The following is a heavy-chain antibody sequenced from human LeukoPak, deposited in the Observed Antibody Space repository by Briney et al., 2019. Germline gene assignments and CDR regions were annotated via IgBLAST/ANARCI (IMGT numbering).Heavy chain of an antibody. CDR2: ISSSSSTI. J-gene: IGHJ6*03. CDR1: GFTFISYS. D-gene: IGHD6-6*01. Sequence: TGGSLRLSCAASGFTFISYSMNWVRQAPGKGLEWVSYISSSSSTIYYADSVKGRFTIFRDNAKNSLYLQMNSLRAEDTAVYYCARDLSDSSSSNRGYYYYYMDVWGKGTTVTVSS. CDR3: ARDLSDSSSSNRGYYYYYMDV. V-gene: IGHV3-48*01.